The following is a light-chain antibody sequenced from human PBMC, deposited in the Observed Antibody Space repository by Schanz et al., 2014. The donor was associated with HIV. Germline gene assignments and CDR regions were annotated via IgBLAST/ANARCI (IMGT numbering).Light chain of an antibody. CDR1: QSISEW. J-gene: IGKJ2*01. CDR3: LHYNDFTST. Sequence: DIQMTQSPSSLSASVGDRITISCRASQSISEWLAWYQQRPGQAPNLLISEASTLESGVPSRFSGTGSGTEFILTISSLQPDDFATYFCLHYNDFTSTFGQGTKLEIK. V-gene: IGKV1-5*03. CDR2: EAS.